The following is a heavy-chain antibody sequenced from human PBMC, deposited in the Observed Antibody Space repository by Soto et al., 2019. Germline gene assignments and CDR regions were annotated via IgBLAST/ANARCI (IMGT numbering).Heavy chain of an antibody. J-gene: IGHJ4*02. CDR1: GGSFSGYY. CDR2: INHSGST. CDR3: ARGPGQNGYYYDSSGSLPFDY. V-gene: IGHV4-34*01. Sequence: PXGTLALTCAVYGGSFSGYYWSWIRQPPGKGLEWIGEINHSGSTNYNPSLKSRVTISVDTSKNQFSLKLSSVTAEDTAVYYCARGPGQNGYYYDSSGSLPFDYWGQGTLVTVSS. D-gene: IGHD3-22*01.